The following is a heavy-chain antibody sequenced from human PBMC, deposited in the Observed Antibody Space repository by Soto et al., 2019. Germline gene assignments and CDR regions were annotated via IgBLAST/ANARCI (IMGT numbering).Heavy chain of an antibody. J-gene: IGHJ4*02. CDR1: GLTFSNYW. CDR3: AGGNDKAWDSDY. Sequence: EVQLVESGGGLVQPGGSLRLSCEASGLTFSNYWMSWVRQAPGKGLEWVANIIQDGSARYYVDSVRGRFTISRDNAKNSLYLQMNTLRVEDTAVYYCAGGNDKAWDSDYWGRGTLVTVSS. CDR2: IIQDGSAR. D-gene: IGHD7-27*01. V-gene: IGHV3-7*03.